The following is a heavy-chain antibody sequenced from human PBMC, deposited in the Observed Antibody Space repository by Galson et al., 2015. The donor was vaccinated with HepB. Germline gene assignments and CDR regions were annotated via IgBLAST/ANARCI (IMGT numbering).Heavy chain of an antibody. CDR1: GFTVSSNY. V-gene: IGHV3-53*01. CDR2: IYSGGST. CDR3: AREVPPYSSSWDATKTRTRHYYYYYDMDV. J-gene: IGHJ6*02. Sequence: SLRLSCAASGFTVSSNYMSWVRQAPGKGLEWVSVIYSGGSTYYADSVKGRFTISRDNSKNTLYLQMNSLRAEDTAVYYCAREVPPYSSSWDATKTRTRHYYYYYDMDVWGQGTTVTVSS. D-gene: IGHD6-13*01.